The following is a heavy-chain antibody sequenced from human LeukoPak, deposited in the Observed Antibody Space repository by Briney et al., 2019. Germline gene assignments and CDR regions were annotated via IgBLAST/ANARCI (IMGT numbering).Heavy chain of an antibody. CDR1: GFTVSSKY. D-gene: IGHD6-6*01. CDR3: ARDEYSSSHADY. CDR2: IYSGGST. Sequence: GGSLRLSCAASGFTVSSKYLSWVRQAPGKGLEWVSVIYSGGSTYYIDSVKGRFTISRDNSKNTLYLQMNSLRAEDTAVYYCARDEYSSSHADYWGQGTLVTVSS. V-gene: IGHV3-53*01. J-gene: IGHJ4*02.